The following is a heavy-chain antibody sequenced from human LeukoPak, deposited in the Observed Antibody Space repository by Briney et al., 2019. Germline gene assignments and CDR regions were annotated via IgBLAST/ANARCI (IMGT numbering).Heavy chain of an antibody. V-gene: IGHV1-2*02. CDR3: ASGSGSYRWFDP. Sequence: GAAVKVSCKASGYTFTGYYMHWGRQAPGKGPEWMGWINPNSGGTNYAQKFQGRVTMTRDTSISTAYMELSRLRSDDTAVYYCASGSGSYRWFDPWGQGTLVTVSS. CDR1: GYTFTGYY. CDR2: INPNSGGT. J-gene: IGHJ5*02. D-gene: IGHD3-10*01.